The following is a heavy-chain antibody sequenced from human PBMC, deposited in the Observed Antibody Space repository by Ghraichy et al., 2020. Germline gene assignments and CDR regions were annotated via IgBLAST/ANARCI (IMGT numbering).Heavy chain of an antibody. Sequence: SETLSLTCTVSGDSVSSDSYYWSWIRQPPGKGLEWVGYVYYTGSTNYNPSLKSRVTISIDTSKNQFSLKVSSVTSADTAVYYCARTGYCSGGSCYFGYYDYWGRGTLVTVSS. CDR1: GDSVSSDSYY. CDR2: VYYTGST. D-gene: IGHD2-15*01. J-gene: IGHJ4*02. V-gene: IGHV4-61*01. CDR3: ARTGYCSGGSCYFGYYDY.